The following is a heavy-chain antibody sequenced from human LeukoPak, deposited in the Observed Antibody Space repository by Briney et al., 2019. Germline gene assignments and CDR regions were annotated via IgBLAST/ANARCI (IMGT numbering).Heavy chain of an antibody. CDR2: IYSGGST. CDR1: GFTVSSNY. J-gene: IGHJ4*02. V-gene: IGHV3-66*02. CDR3: ALYDFWSGYLGY. Sequence: PGGSLRLSCAASGFTVSSNYMSWVRQAPGKGLEWVLVIYSGGSTYYADSVKGRFTISRDNSKNTLYLQMNSLRAEDTAVYYCALYDFWSGYLGYWGQGTLVTVSS. D-gene: IGHD3-3*01.